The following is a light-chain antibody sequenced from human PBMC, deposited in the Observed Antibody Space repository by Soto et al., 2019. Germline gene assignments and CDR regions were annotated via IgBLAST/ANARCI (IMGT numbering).Light chain of an antibody. CDR2: GAS. Sequence: EIVMTQSPATLSVSQGERATLSCRASQSVNSNLAWYQQKPGQTPRLLISGASTRATGIPARFSGSGSGTEFTLTISSLQSEDFAVYYCQQYNNWPRTFGQGTKVDI. CDR1: QSVNSN. V-gene: IGKV3-15*01. CDR3: QQYNNWPRT. J-gene: IGKJ1*01.